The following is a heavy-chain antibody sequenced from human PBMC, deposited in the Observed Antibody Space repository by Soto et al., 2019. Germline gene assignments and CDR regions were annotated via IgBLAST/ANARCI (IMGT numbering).Heavy chain of an antibody. Sequence: QVQLVESGGGVVQPGESTRLSCAASGFSFSSYGMHWVRQGPGMGLEWVAVVWFDGSKKYYADSVKGRFTISRDNSKNELYPQMNSLRDEDTAVYYCARELLYGTGSDNFHYYGMDVWGQETTVTVS. CDR2: VWFDGSKK. D-gene: IGHD3-10*01. V-gene: IGHV3-33*01. CDR3: ARELLYGTGSDNFHYYGMDV. CDR1: GFSFSSYG. J-gene: IGHJ6*02.